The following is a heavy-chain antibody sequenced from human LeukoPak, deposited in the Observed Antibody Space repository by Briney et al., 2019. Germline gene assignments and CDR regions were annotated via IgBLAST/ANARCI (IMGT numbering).Heavy chain of an antibody. Sequence: PGGSLRLSCAASGFPFSSYAMSWVRQAPGKGLEWVSAISGSGGSTYYADSVKGRFTISRDNSKNTLYLQMNSLRAEDTAVYYCAKYRGYGDMYYFDYWGQGTLVTVSS. V-gene: IGHV3-23*01. CDR1: GFPFSSYA. CDR2: ISGSGGST. CDR3: AKYRGYGDMYYFDY. J-gene: IGHJ4*02. D-gene: IGHD4-17*01.